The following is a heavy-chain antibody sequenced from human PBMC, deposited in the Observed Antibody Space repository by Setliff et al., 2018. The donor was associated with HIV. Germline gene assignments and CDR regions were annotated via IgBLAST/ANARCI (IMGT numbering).Heavy chain of an antibody. J-gene: IGHJ4*02. CDR2: IYNSAST. V-gene: IGHV4-59*08. CDR1: GGSFGGYD. Sequence: PSETLSLTCAVYGGSFGGYDWSWIRQPPGKGLEWIEYIYNSASTSYNPSLKSRVTISVDTSKNQFSLKLSSVTAADTAVYYCARHSPSDYWGQGTLVTVSS. CDR3: ARHSPSDY.